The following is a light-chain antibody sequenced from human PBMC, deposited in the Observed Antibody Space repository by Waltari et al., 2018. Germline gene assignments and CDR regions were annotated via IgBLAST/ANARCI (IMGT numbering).Light chain of an antibody. V-gene: IGLV2-8*01. CDR3: SSYAGSDNLRV. CDR2: EVN. CDR1: RRDVGGYNY. Sequence: QSALTQPPSASGSPGQSVTISCTGSRRDVGGYNYVPWFQQHPGKAPKLIIFEVNKRPSGVPDRFSGSKFGNTASLTVSGLRAEDEADYYCSSYAGSDNLRVFGTGTRITVL. J-gene: IGLJ1*01.